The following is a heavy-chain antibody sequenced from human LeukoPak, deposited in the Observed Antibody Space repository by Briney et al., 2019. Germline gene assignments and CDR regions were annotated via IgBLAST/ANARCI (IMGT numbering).Heavy chain of an antibody. D-gene: IGHD6-19*01. CDR3: ASIRAQDSSGWVPFDY. J-gene: IGHJ4*02. V-gene: IGHV4-39*07. CDR1: GGSISSSSYY. CDR2: IYYSGST. Sequence: KSSETLSLTCTVSGGSISSSSYYWGWIRQPPGKGLEWIGSIYYSGSTYYNPSLKSRVTISVDTSKDQFSLKLSSVTAADTAVYYCASIRAQDSSGWVPFDYWGQGTLVTVSS.